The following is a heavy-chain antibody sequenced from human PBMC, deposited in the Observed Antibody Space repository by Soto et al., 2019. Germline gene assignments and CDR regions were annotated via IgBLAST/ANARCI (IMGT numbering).Heavy chain of an antibody. CDR1: GGTFSSYA. CDR2: LIPISGTA. CDR3: ARSQGSSTSLEIYYYYYYGMDV. Sequence: QVQLVQSGAEVKTPGSSVKVSCKASGGTFSSYAISWVLQAPGHGLEWMGGLIPISGTANYAQKFQGRVTITADESTSTAYMELSSLRSEDTAVYYCARSQGSSTSLEIYYYYYYGMDVWGQGTTVTVSS. J-gene: IGHJ6*02. D-gene: IGHD2-2*01. V-gene: IGHV1-69*01.